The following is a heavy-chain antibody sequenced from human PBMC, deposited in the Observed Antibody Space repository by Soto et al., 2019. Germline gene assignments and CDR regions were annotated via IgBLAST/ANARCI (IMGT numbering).Heavy chain of an antibody. J-gene: IGHJ6*02. CDR3: ARGRSGYYYYYGMDV. CDR1: GGSISSGGYY. CDR2: IYYSGST. D-gene: IGHD3-3*01. V-gene: IGHV4-31*03. Sequence: SETLSLTRTVSGGSISSGGYYWSWIRQHPGKGLEWIGYIYYSGSTYYNPSLKSRVTISVDTSKNQFSLKLSSVTAADTAVYYCARGRSGYYYYYGMDVWGQGTTVTVSS.